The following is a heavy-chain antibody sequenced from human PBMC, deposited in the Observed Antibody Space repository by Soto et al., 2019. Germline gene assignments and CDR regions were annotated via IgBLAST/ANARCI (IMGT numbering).Heavy chain of an antibody. D-gene: IGHD3-9*01. V-gene: IGHV1-2*02. Sequence: GASVKVSCKTSGNTLTSFYIHWVRQAPGQGLEWVGRLSPTTGGTNYAQHFQGRVIVTWDMSTFTAYMELSSLIYEDTAVYYCARPPGYVTDWYYFDTWGQGTQVTVSS. CDR1: GNTLTSFY. J-gene: IGHJ4*02. CDR2: LSPTTGGT. CDR3: ARPPGYVTDWYYFDT.